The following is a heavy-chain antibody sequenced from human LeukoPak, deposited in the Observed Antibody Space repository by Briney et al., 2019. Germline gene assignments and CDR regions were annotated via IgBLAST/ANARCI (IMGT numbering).Heavy chain of an antibody. V-gene: IGHV4-39*01. CDR1: GVAFSGDSTY. J-gene: IGHJ4*02. CDR3: VRPRGFRYGYFDY. CDR2: INYSKNT. D-gene: IGHD5-18*01. Sequence: SETLSLTCAVSGVAFSGDSTYWGWLGPRPGKGLEWFRSINYSKNTYYNPSLNRLATISADTSKNQFSLTLGSVSVTGTAVYYCVRPRGFRYGYFDYWGQGTVVTVSS.